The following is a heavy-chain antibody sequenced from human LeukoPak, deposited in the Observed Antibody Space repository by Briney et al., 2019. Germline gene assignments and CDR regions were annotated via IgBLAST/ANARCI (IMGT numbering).Heavy chain of an antibody. CDR1: GFTFSTFP. CDR3: ARGAGTTVYYIDV. CDR2: IANDGNNK. V-gene: IGHV3-30*01. D-gene: IGHD1-7*01. J-gene: IGHJ6*03. Sequence: GGSLRLSCAASGFTFSTFPMHWVRQAPGKGLQWVAVIANDGNNKYYSDSVRGRFTISRDNSKNTLSLQMDSLTTEDTAVYYCARGAGTTVYYIDVWGKGTTVTASS.